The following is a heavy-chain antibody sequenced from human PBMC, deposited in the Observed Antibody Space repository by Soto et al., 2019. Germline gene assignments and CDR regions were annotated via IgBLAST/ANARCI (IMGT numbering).Heavy chain of an antibody. Sequence: GGSLRLSCAASGFTFISYWMSWVRQAPGKGLEWVANIKQDGSEKYYVDSVKGRFTISRDNAKNSLYLQMNSLRAEDTAVYYCASQSGDADYYDSSGYFATLDYWGQGALVTVSS. CDR2: IKQDGSEK. J-gene: IGHJ4*02. V-gene: IGHV3-7*05. D-gene: IGHD3-22*01. CDR1: GFTFISYW. CDR3: ASQSGDADYYDSSGYFATLDY.